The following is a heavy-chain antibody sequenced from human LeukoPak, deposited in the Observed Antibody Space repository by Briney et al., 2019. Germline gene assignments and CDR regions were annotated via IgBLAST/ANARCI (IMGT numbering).Heavy chain of an antibody. Sequence: GGSLRLSCAASGFTFSSYVMHWVRQAPGKGLEWVAFIRYDGSYKYYSDSVKGRFTISRDNSKNTLYLQMNSLRPEDTAVYYCAKDPRDHSYGWSWRYFDYWGQGTLVTVSS. CDR1: GFTFSSYV. D-gene: IGHD5-18*01. CDR3: AKDPRDHSYGWSWRYFDY. V-gene: IGHV3-30*02. CDR2: IRYDGSYK. J-gene: IGHJ4*02.